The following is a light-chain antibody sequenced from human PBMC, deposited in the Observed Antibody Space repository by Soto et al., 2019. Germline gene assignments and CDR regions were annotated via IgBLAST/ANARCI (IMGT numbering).Light chain of an antibody. J-gene: IGKJ1*01. CDR2: KAS. CDR3: QQYNSYST. V-gene: IGKV1-5*03. CDR1: QNINSW. Sequence: DIEMTQSPSTLSASVGDRVTITCRASQNINSWLAWYQQKPGKAPKLLIYKASNLETGVPSSFSGSASETEFTLTISSMQPDDFATYYCQQYNSYSTFGQGTKVDIK.